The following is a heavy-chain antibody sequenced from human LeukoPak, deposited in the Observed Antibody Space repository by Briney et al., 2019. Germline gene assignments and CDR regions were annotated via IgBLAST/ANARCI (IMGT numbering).Heavy chain of an antibody. V-gene: IGHV3-53*05. CDR1: GFTVSSNY. CDR2: IYSGGST. Sequence: PGGSLRLSCAASGFTVSSNYMSWVRQAPGKGLEWVSVIYSGGSTYYADSVKGGFTISRDNSKNTPYLQMNSLRAEDKAVYYCAKDYSKSSYYGSGTYYGPNWFDPWGQGTVVTVSS. CDR3: AKDYSKSSYYGSGTYYGPNWFDP. D-gene: IGHD3-10*01. J-gene: IGHJ5*02.